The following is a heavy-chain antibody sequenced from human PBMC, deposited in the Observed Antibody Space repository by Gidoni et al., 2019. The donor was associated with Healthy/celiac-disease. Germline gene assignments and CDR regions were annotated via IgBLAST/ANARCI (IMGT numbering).Heavy chain of an antibody. V-gene: IGHV1-8*01. J-gene: IGHJ6*03. Sequence: QVQLVQSGAEVKKPGASVKVSCKASGYTFTSYDINWVRQDTGQGLEWMGWMKPNSGNTGYAQKFQGRVTMTRNTSISTAYMELSSLRSEDTAVYYCARALGLRRRNNYYYYMDVWGKGTTVTVSS. CDR2: MKPNSGNT. D-gene: IGHD4-17*01. CDR1: GYTFTSYD. CDR3: ARALGLRRRNNYYYYMDV.